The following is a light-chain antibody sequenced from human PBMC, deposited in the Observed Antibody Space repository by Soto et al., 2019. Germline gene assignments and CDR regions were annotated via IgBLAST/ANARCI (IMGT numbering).Light chain of an antibody. J-gene: IGKJ2*01. CDR1: ETISAD. CDR3: QHYHNFPRT. CDR2: AAS. Sequence: ISMPQSPPTLSVSPGGRITLSCEASETISADLAWYHHRPGQAPRLLIYAASTTAPGVPARFSGSGSGTDFTLAIANLQPEDFGLYYCQHYHNFPRTFGQGTKLEIK. V-gene: IGKV3-15*01.